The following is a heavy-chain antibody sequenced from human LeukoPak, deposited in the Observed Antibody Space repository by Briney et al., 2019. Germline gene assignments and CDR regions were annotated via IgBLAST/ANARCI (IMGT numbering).Heavy chain of an antibody. V-gene: IGHV1-3*01. D-gene: IGHD6-13*01. CDR2: INAGNGNT. J-gene: IGHJ4*02. Sequence: RASVKVSCKASGYTFTSYAMHWVRQAPGQRLEWMGWINAGNGNTKYSQKFQGRVTMTRDTSISTAYMELSRLRSDDTAVYYCARKYSSSWYGNDYWGQGTLVTVSS. CDR1: GYTFTSYA. CDR3: ARKYSSSWYGNDY.